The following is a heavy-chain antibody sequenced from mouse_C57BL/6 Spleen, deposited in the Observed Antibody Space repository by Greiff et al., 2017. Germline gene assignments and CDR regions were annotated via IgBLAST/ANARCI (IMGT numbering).Heavy chain of an antibody. J-gene: IGHJ2*01. CDR3: ARIYDGYYENFDY. CDR2: IDPNSGGT. CDR1: CYTFTSYW. V-gene: IGHV1-72*01. Sequence: VPLQQPGAELVKPGASVKLSCKASCYTFTSYWMHWGEARPGRGLEWIGRIDPNSGGTKYNEKFKSKATLTVDKPSSTAYMQLSSLTSEDSAVYYCARIYDGYYENFDYWGQGTTLTVSS. D-gene: IGHD2-3*01.